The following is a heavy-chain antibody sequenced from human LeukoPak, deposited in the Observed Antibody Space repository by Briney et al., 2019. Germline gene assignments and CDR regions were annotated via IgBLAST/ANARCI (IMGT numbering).Heavy chain of an antibody. J-gene: IGHJ4*02. D-gene: IGHD3-22*01. CDR1: GYTFASYG. V-gene: IGHV1-8*01. CDR3: ARVIYYDSSLPDY. CDR2: MNPNSGNT. Sequence: GASVKVSCKASGYTFASYGISWVRQAPGQGLEWMGWMNPNSGNTGYAQKFQGRVTMTRNTSISTAYMELSSLRSEDTAVYYCARVIYYDSSLPDYWGQGTLVTVSS.